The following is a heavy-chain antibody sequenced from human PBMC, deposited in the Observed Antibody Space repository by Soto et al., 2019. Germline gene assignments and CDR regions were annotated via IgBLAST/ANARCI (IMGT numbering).Heavy chain of an antibody. V-gene: IGHV1-3*01. CDR2: INAGNGNT. Sequence: ASVKVSCKASGHAFTSYAMHWVRQAPGQRLEWMGWINAGNGNTKYSQKFQGRVTITRDTSASTAYMELSSLRSEDTAVYYCARGAERSGYYNWFDPWGQGSLVTVSS. CDR3: ARGAERSGYYNWFDP. J-gene: IGHJ5*02. D-gene: IGHD3-3*01. CDR1: GHAFTSYA.